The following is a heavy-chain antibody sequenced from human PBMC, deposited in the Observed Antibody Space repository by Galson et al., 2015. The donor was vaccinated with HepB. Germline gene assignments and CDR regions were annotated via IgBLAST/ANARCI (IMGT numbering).Heavy chain of an antibody. J-gene: IGHJ4*02. Sequence: SLRLSCAASGFTFSNYAINWVRQAPGKGLEWVSGLSGDAGNTYYADSVKGRFTISRDNSKNTVYLQMNSLRAEDTAVYYCAGESDYGNYIHSYYLDYWGQGNLVTVSS. D-gene: IGHD4-11*01. V-gene: IGHV3-23*01. CDR1: GFTFSNYA. CDR2: LSGDAGNT. CDR3: AGESDYGNYIHSYYLDY.